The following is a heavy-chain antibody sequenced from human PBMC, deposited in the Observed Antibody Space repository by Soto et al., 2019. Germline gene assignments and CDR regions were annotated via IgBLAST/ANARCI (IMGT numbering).Heavy chain of an antibody. J-gene: IGHJ4*02. CDR1: GFTFSSYW. V-gene: IGHV3-7*01. CDR3: AIQAGHTHLKGYCSSTSCYFDY. CDR2: IKQDGSEK. D-gene: IGHD2-2*01. Sequence: EVQLVESGVGLVQPGGSLRLSCAASGFTFSSYWMSWVRQAPGKGLEWVANIKQDGSEKYYVDSVKGRFTISRDNAKNSLYLQMNSLRAEDTAVYYCAIQAGHTHLKGYCSSTSCYFDYWGQGTLVTVSS.